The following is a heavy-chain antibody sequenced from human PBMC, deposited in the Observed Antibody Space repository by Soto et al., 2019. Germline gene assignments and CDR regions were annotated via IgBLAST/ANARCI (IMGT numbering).Heavy chain of an antibody. V-gene: IGHV1-69*13. CDR1: GGTFSSYA. CDR3: ASSGSSWYPRAAYYYDGMDV. D-gene: IGHD6-13*01. J-gene: IGHJ6*02. Sequence: SVKVSCKASGGTFSSYAISWVRQAPGQGLEWMGGIIPIFGTANYAQKFQGRVTITADESTSTAYMELSSLRSEDTAVYYCASSGSSWYPRAAYYYDGMDVWGRGTTVTGSS. CDR2: IIPIFGTA.